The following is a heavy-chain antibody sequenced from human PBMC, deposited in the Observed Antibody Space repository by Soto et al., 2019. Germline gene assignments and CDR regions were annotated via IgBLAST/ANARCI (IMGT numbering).Heavy chain of an antibody. CDR1: GFTFSSYA. D-gene: IGHD4-17*01. Sequence: PGGSLRLSCAASGFTFSSYAMSWVRQAPGKGLEWVSAISGSGGSTYYADSVKGRFTISRDNSKNTLYLQMNSLRAEDTAVYYCASGRPTVTTGITLYFQHWGPGTRVTVSS. CDR2: ISGSGGST. V-gene: IGHV3-23*01. J-gene: IGHJ1*01. CDR3: ASGRPTVTTGITLYFQH.